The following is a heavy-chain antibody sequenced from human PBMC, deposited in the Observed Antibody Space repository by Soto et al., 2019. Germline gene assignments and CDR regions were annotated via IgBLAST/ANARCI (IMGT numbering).Heavy chain of an antibody. J-gene: IGHJ4*02. V-gene: IGHV4-31*03. Sequence: PSETLSLTCTVSGGSISGGSYFWSWIRQHPGKGLEWIGYIQYSGNNYYNPSLKSRVAISVDTSKNQFSLSLRSVTAADTAVFYCARGVSKMSPAYTPRPPYYFDYWGQGTLVTVSS. CDR3: ARGVSKMSPAYTPRPPYYFDY. CDR1: GGSISGGSYF. D-gene: IGHD4-4*01. CDR2: IQYSGNN.